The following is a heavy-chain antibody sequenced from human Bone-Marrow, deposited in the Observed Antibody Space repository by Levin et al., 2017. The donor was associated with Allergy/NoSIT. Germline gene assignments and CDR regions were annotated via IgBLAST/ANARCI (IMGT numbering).Heavy chain of an antibody. CDR2: IYYIGTT. D-gene: IGHD6-6*01. CDR1: GGSISRSPYY. CDR3: AREGSSGGYYYYYAMDV. Sequence: PSETLSLTCTVSGGSISRSPYYWVWIRQPPGKGLEWIGSIYYIGTTYYNPSLKSRLTISVDTSKNQFSLTLSSVTAADTAFYYCAREGSSGGYYYYYAMDVWGQGTTVTVSS. J-gene: IGHJ6*02. V-gene: IGHV4-39*07.